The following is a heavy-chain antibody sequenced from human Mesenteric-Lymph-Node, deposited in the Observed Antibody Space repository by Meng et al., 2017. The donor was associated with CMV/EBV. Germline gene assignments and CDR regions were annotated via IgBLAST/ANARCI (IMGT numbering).Heavy chain of an antibody. V-gene: IGHV3-53*01. J-gene: IGHJ6*02. D-gene: IGHD2-15*01. CDR1: GFSVGDNF. CDR2: LYRSGNT. Sequence: SGFSVGDNFMSWVRQAPGKGLEWVSILYRSGNTYSADSVKGRFTISRDNAKNSLYLQMNSLRAEDTAVYYCARDHSDYYYYYGMDVWGQGTTVTVSS. CDR3: ARDHSDYYYYYGMDV.